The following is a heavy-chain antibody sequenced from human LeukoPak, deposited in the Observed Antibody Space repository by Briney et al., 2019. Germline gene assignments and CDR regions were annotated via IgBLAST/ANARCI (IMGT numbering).Heavy chain of an antibody. V-gene: IGHV3-48*03. CDR2: ISVSGTTI. Sequence: GGSMRLSCAAYGFTFSDYEMSWVRQAQGKGREWPSHISVSGTTIHYTDSVKGRFTISRDNAKNSVYLQMTSLRAEDTALYYCAKDATAVPGTVYMDVWGKGTTVTISS. CDR1: GFTFSDYE. CDR3: AKDATAVPGTVYMDV. J-gene: IGHJ6*03. D-gene: IGHD2-2*01.